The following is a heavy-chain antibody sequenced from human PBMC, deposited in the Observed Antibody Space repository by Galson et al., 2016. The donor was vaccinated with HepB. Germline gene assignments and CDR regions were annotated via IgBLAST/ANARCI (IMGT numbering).Heavy chain of an antibody. CDR3: ASVQTFYDYIWGTSRPRYFYY. CDR2: LYSGGST. D-gene: IGHD3-16*02. CDR1: GFAVRSNF. J-gene: IGHJ4*02. Sequence: SLRLSCAVSGFAVRSNFMAWVRQAPGKGLEWVSLLYSGGSTYYADSVWGRFSISRDISKNTLFLEMLSLRAEDTAVYYCASVQTFYDYIWGTSRPRYFYYWGQGTLVTVSS. V-gene: IGHV3-53*01.